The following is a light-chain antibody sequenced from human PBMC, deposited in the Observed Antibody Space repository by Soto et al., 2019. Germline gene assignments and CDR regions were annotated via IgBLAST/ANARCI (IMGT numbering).Light chain of an antibody. CDR3: QQYGASPRT. V-gene: IGKV3-20*01. CDR1: QSVSSNY. J-gene: IGKJ1*01. CDR2: GAS. Sequence: EIVLTQSPGTLSLSPGERATLSCRASQSVSSNYLAWYQQKLGQAPRLLIYGASSRATGIPARFSGSGSGTDFTLTISRLEPEDFAVYYCQQYGASPRTFGQGTKVEIK.